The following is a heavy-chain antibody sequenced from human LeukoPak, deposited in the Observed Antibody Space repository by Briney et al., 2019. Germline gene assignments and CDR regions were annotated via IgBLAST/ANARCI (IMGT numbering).Heavy chain of an antibody. CDR3: ARDYDRTANYYFDY. V-gene: IGHV3-48*01. J-gene: IGHJ4*02. CDR2: ISSSSSTI. CDR1: GFTFSSYS. D-gene: IGHD3-22*01. Sequence: GGSLRLSCAASGFTFSSYSMNWVRQAPGKGLEWVSYISSSSSTIYYADSVKGRFTISRDNAKNSLYLQMNSLRAEDTAVYYCARDYDRTANYYFDYWGQGTLVTVSS.